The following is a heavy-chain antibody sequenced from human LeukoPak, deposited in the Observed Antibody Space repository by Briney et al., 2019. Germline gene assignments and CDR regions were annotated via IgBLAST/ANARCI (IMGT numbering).Heavy chain of an antibody. V-gene: IGHV4-4*02. Sequence: PGGSLRLSCAASGFTFSDYEMNWVRQPPGQGLEWIGEISLSGQTNFNPSLNGRVTMSLDESRNQLSLKLTSVTAADTAIYYCSRESGAFCPFGYWGQGTLVIVPP. D-gene: IGHD1-26*01. CDR2: ISLSGQT. CDR3: SRESGAFCPFGY. J-gene: IGHJ4*02. CDR1: GFTFSDYE.